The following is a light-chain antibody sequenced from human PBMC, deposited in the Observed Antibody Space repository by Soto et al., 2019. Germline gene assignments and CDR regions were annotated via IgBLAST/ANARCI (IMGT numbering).Light chain of an antibody. V-gene: IGKV3-20*01. CDR2: GAS. CDR3: QQYGSSGT. CDR1: QSVSSNY. Sequence: EIVLTQSPGTLSLSPGERSTFSCMAIQSVSSNYLAWYQQKPGQAPRLLIYGASNRATGIPDTLSGSGSGTDFTLTISRLEPEDFAVYYCQQYGSSGTFGQGTKVDIK. J-gene: IGKJ1*01.